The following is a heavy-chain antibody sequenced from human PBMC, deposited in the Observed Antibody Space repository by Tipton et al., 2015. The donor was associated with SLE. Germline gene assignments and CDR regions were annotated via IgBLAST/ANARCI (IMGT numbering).Heavy chain of an antibody. J-gene: IGHJ3*02. D-gene: IGHD3-10*01. V-gene: IGHV1-18*01. CDR3: ARIPSYYYGSVPGTDAFDI. Sequence: QLVQSGAEVKKPGASVKVSCKASGYTFTTYGVSWVRQAPGQGLEWMGWISPYNGNTNYAEKLHERITMTTDTSTSTAYMELRSLISDDTAMYYCARIPSYYYGSVPGTDAFDIWSQGTMVTVSS. CDR2: ISPYNGNT. CDR1: GYTFTTYG.